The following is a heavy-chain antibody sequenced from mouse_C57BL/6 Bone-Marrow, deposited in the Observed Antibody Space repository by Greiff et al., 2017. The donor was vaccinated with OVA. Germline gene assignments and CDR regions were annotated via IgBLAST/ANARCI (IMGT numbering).Heavy chain of an antibody. D-gene: IGHD1-1*01. CDR1: GYSITSGYY. CDR2: ISYDGSN. V-gene: IGHV3-6*01. Sequence: EVQLQESGPGLVKPSQSLSLTCSVTGYSITSGYYWNWIRQFPGNKLEWMGYISYDGSNNYNPSLKNRISITRDTSKNQFFLKLNSVTTEDTATYYCARTDYGSSHWYFDVWGTGTTVTVSS. CDR3: ARTDYGSSHWYFDV. J-gene: IGHJ1*03.